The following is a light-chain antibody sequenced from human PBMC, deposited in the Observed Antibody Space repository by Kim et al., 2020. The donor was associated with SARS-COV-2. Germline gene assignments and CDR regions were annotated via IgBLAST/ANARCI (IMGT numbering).Light chain of an antibody. J-gene: IGKJ1*01. V-gene: IGKV1-27*01. CDR1: QGITNS. CDR3: QQYNSVPWT. CDR2: AAS. Sequence: DIQMTQSPSSLSVSVGDRVTITCRASQGITNSLAWYQQKPGKVPQVLIYAASVLQSWVPSRFSGSGSGTDFTLTISSLQPEDVATYYCQQYNSVPWTFGRGTKVEIK.